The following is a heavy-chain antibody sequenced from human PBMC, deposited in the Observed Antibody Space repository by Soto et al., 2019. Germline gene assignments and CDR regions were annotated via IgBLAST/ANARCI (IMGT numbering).Heavy chain of an antibody. J-gene: IGHJ6*02. CDR2: INAGNGHT. CDR1: GYTFTSYA. CDR3: TRDPSYYGMDV. Sequence: QVQLVQSGAEEKKPGASVKVSCKASGYTFTSYAMHWVRQAPGQRLEWMGWINAGNGHTKYSQQFQGRVTITRDTSGSTAYKELSSLRSGDTAVYYCTRDPSYYGMDVWGQGTTVTVSS. V-gene: IGHV1-3*05.